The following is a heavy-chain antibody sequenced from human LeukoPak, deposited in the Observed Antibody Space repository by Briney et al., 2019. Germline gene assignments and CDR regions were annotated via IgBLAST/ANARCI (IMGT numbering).Heavy chain of an antibody. CDR3: TRGTMMVGP. Sequence: PSETLSLTCTVSGGSISNYYWSWIRQPPGKGLEWIGYIFYSGSTNYNPSLKSRVTISEDTTKNQFSLNLTSVTAADTAVYYCTRGTMMVGPWGQGTLVTVSS. CDR1: GGSISNYY. V-gene: IGHV4-59*01. D-gene: IGHD3-22*01. J-gene: IGHJ5*02. CDR2: IFYSGST.